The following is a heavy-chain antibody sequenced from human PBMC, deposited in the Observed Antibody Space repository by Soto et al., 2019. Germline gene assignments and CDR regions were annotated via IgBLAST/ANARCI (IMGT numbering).Heavy chain of an antibody. CDR1: GGSISSGGYS. J-gene: IGHJ4*02. D-gene: IGHD2-2*01. V-gene: IGHV4-30-2*01. CDR2: MYHSGST. Sequence: QLQLQESGSGLVKPSQTLSLTCAVSGGSISSGGYSWSWIRQPPGKGLEWIGYMYHSGSTYYNPAHKSRVTISIDRSKNQFSLKQSSVTAAYTAVYYCARVPDYWGQGILVTVSS. CDR3: ARVPDY.